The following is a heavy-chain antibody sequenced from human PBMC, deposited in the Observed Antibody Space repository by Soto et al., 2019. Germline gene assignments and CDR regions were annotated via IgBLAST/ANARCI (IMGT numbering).Heavy chain of an antibody. V-gene: IGHV3-11*06. CDR3: ARSSEAAWGWFDP. D-gene: IGHD6-13*01. J-gene: IGHJ5*02. CDR1: GFTFSDYY. Sequence: QVQLVQSGGGLVKPGGSLRLSCAASGFTFSDYYMSWIRQAPGKGLEWISYISGSSSYTNYADSVKGRFTISRDNAKNSLYLQMNSLRAEDTAVYYCARSSEAAWGWFDPWGQGTLVTVSS. CDR2: ISGSSSYT.